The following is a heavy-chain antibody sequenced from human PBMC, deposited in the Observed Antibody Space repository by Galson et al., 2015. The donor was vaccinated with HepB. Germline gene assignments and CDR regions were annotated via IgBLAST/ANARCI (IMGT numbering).Heavy chain of an antibody. D-gene: IGHD3-10*01. CDR2: IIPILGIA. Sequence: SVKVSCKASGGTFSSYTISWVRQAPGQGLEWMGRIIPILGIANYAQKFQGRVTITADKSTSTAYMELSSLRSEDTAVYYCARDPHYYGSGSYYVPGYNWFDPWGQGTLVTVSS. CDR1: GGTFSSYT. J-gene: IGHJ5*02. CDR3: ARDPHYYGSGSYYVPGYNWFDP. V-gene: IGHV1-69*04.